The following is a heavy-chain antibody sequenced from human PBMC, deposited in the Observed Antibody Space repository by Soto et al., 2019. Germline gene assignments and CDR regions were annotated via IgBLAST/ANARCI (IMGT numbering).Heavy chain of an antibody. D-gene: IGHD2-15*01. CDR1: GCSLSSSCFY. V-gene: IGHV4-39*01. CDR2: IYYSGST. Sequence: SGTPSLTRTVSGCSLSSSCFYWGWVRPPPGKGVGGIGSIYYSGSTYYNPSLKSRVTISVDTSKNQFSLKLSSVTAADTAVYYCASHIRDDCSGGSCYSDWFDPWGQGTLVTVSS. CDR3: ASHIRDDCSGGSCYSDWFDP. J-gene: IGHJ5*02.